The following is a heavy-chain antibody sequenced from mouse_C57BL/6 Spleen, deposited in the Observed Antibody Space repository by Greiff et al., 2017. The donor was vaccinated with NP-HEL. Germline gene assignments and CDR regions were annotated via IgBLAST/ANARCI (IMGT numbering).Heavy chain of an antibody. D-gene: IGHD2-4*01. J-gene: IGHJ3*01. CDR2: IDPNSGGT. Sequence: QVQLKQPGAELVKPGASVKLSCKASGYTFTSYWMHWVKQRPGRGLEWIGRIDPNSGGTKYNEKFKGRATLTVDKPSSTAYMQLSSLTSEDSAVYCGAREGYDYEDFAYWGQGTLVTVSA. CDR3: AREGYDYEDFAY. CDR1: GYTFTSYW. V-gene: IGHV1-72*01.